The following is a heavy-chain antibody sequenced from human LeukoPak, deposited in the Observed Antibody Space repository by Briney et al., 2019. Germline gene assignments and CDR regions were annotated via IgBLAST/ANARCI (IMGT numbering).Heavy chain of an antibody. CDR2: INGGNGNT. Sequence: ASVKVSCKAPGYTFSDYAMHWERQAPGQGPEWMGWINGGNGNTRYSQTFQGRITITRDTSATTGYMELSSLRSEDTAVYYCARERLYTSGWFDDWGQGTLVTVSS. V-gene: IGHV1-3*01. CDR1: GYTFSDYA. D-gene: IGHD6-19*01. J-gene: IGHJ4*02. CDR3: ARERLYTSGWFDD.